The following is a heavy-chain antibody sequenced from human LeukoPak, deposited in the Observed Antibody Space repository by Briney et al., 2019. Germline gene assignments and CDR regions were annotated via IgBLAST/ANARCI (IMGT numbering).Heavy chain of an antibody. CDR1: GFTFSSYS. CDR2: ISSSSSYI. Sequence: GGSLRLSCAASGFTFSSYSMNWVRQAPGKGLEWVSSISSSSSYIYYADSVKGRFTISRDNAKNSLSLQMNSLRAEDTAVYYCARAIVATIYYFDYWGQGTLVTVSS. CDR3: ARAIVATIYYFDY. D-gene: IGHD5-12*01. V-gene: IGHV3-21*01. J-gene: IGHJ4*02.